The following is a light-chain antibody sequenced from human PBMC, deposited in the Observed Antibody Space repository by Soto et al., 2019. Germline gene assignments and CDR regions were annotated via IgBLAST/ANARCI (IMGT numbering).Light chain of an antibody. V-gene: IGLV3-25*03. Sequence: SYELTQPPSVSVSPGQTARITCSGDALPKQYAYWYQQKPGQAPVLVIYKDSERPSGIPERFSGSSSGTTVTLTISGVQVEDEADYYCQSADSSGTSRVFGGGTKLTVL. CDR2: KDS. CDR1: ALPKQY. CDR3: QSADSSGTSRV. J-gene: IGLJ3*02.